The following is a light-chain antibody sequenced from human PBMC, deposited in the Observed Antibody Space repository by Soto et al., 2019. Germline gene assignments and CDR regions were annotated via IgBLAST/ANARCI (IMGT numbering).Light chain of an antibody. V-gene: IGKV3-11*01. CDR2: DAS. J-gene: IGKJ2*01. CDR1: QSVSSY. CDR3: QQRINWPYT. Sequence: EIVLTQSLATLSLSPGERATLSCRASQSVSSYLAWYQEKPGQAPRLLIYDASNRATGIPARFSGSGSGTDFTLTISSLEPEDFAVYYCQQRINWPYTFGQGTKLEIK.